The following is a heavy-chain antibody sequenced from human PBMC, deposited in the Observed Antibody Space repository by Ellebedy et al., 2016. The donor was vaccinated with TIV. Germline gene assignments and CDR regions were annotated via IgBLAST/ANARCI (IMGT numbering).Heavy chain of an antibody. D-gene: IGHD6-19*01. V-gene: IGHV3-7*01. CDR1: GFYFGDYW. Sequence: GGSLRLXXAASGFYFGDYWMSWVRQAPGKGLEWVANIKKDGREKNYVDSVRGRFTISRDNAKNSLYLQMSSLRAEDTAVYYCARDGSIAVDGTSDYWGQGTLVTASS. J-gene: IGHJ4*02. CDR3: ARDGSIAVDGTSDY. CDR2: IKKDGREK.